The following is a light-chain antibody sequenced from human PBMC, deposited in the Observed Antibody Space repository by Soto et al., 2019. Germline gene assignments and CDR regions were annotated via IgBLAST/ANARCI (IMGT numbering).Light chain of an antibody. J-gene: IGKJ2*01. CDR1: QSFSYTY. V-gene: IGKV3-20*01. Sequence: IVLTQSPGTLSSSPGESVTLSCRASQSFSYTYLAWYHKRPGQAPRLLGYGVSARATGISDRFIGSGSGTDFTLTIDRLEPEDFGVYSCQQYESSPFTFGQGTKLEIK. CDR2: GVS. CDR3: QQYESSPFT.